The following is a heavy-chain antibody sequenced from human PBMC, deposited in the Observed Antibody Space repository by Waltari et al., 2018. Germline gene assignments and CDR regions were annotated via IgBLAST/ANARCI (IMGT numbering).Heavy chain of an antibody. Sequence: QVQLVQSGAEVKKPGASVKVSCKASGYTFTSYYMHWVRQAPGQGLEWMGISTPSGGSTSYAQKFQGRVTMTRDTSTSTVYMELSSLRSEDTAVYYCARPQRGSASFDYWGQGTLVTVSS. D-gene: IGHD2-2*01. J-gene: IGHJ4*02. CDR1: GYTFTSYY. V-gene: IGHV1-46*01. CDR3: ARPQRGSASFDY. CDR2: STPSGGST.